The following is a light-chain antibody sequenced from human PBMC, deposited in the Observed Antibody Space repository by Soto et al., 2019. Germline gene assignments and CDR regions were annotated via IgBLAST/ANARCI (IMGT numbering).Light chain of an antibody. Sequence: EIVMTQSPATLSVSPGERATLSCRASQSVSSHLAWYQQKPGHAPSLLIYCASTRATGIPGRFSGSGSGTEFTLTISSLQAEDVALYFCQHYNNWPPYTFGQGTKLEIK. CDR2: CAS. CDR3: QHYNNWPPYT. V-gene: IGKV3-15*01. J-gene: IGKJ2*01. CDR1: QSVSSH.